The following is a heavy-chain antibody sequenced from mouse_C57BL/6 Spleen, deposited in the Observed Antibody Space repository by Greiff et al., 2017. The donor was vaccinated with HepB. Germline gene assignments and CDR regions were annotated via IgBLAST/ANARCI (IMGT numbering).Heavy chain of an antibody. Sequence: VKLQESGAELARPGASVKMSCKASGYTFTSYTMHWVKQRPGQGLEWIGYINPSSGYTKYNQKFKDKATLTADRSSSTAYMQLSSLTSEDSAVYYCAKGRTGTLAYWGQGTLVTVSA. J-gene: IGHJ3*01. CDR3: AKGRTGTLAY. D-gene: IGHD4-1*01. CDR1: GYTFTSYT. V-gene: IGHV1-4*01. CDR2: INPSSGYT.